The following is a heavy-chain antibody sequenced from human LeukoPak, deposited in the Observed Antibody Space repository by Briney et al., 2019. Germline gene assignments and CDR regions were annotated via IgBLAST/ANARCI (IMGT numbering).Heavy chain of an antibody. Sequence: GGSLRLSCSASGFTFITSFMSWVRQAPGKGLEWVSVIYNDGTTYYTDSVKGRFTISRDNPKNTLYLQMNALRAEDTAVYYCTKTGGPWDWGQGTLVTGSS. CDR3: TKTGGPWD. CDR2: IYNDGTT. D-gene: IGHD7-27*01. V-gene: IGHV3-53*01. CDR1: GFTFITSF. J-gene: IGHJ4*02.